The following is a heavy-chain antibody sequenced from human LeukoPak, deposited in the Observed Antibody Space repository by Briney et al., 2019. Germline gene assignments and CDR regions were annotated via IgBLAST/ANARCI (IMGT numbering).Heavy chain of an antibody. V-gene: IGHV1-2*02. J-gene: IGHJ4*02. CDR1: GYTFTGYY. Sequence: ASVKVSCKPSGYTFTGYYIHWVRQAPGQGPEWMGWISPNSGGTKYALKFQGRVTMTRDTSITTAYMELRRLRPDDTALYYCARAASGFYDYYFEYWGQGTLVTVSS. CDR3: ARAASGFYDYYFEY. D-gene: IGHD5-12*01. CDR2: ISPNSGGT.